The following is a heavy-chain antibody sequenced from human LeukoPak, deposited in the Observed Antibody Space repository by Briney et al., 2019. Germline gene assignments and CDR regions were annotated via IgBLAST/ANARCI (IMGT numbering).Heavy chain of an antibody. V-gene: IGHV1-2*02. D-gene: IGHD3-10*01. CDR2: INPNSGGT. CDR1: GYTFTSYY. CDR3: ARSMVVKYYYMDV. Sequence: ASVKVSCKASGYTFTSYYMHWVRQAPGQGLEWMGWINPNSGGTNYAQKFQGRVTMTRDTSISTAYMELSRLRSDDTAVYYCARSMVVKYYYMDVWGKGTTVTVSS. J-gene: IGHJ6*03.